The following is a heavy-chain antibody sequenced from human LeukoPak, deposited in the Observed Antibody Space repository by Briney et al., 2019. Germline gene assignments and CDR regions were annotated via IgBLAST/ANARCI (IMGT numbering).Heavy chain of an antibody. Sequence: GGSLRLSCAASGFTFSSYAMSWVRQAPGKGLEWVSAVSGSGGSTYYADSVKGRFTISRDNSKNTLYLQMNSLRAGDTAVYYCARGLSTFSYDSSGYYFEPHYFDYWGQGTLVTVSS. J-gene: IGHJ4*02. CDR1: GFTFSSYA. D-gene: IGHD3-22*01. CDR3: ARGLSTFSYDSSGYYFEPHYFDY. V-gene: IGHV3-23*01. CDR2: VSGSGGST.